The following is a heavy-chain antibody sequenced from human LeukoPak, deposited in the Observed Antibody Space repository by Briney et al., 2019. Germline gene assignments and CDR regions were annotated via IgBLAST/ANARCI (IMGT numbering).Heavy chain of an antibody. CDR3: ARHEAPANMWLPLDY. Sequence: KPSEILSLTCTVSGGSISSYYWSWIRQPPGKGLEWIGYIYYSGSTNYNPSLKSRVTISVDTSKNQFSLKLSSVTAADTAVYYCARHEAPANMWLPLDYWGQGTLVTVSS. J-gene: IGHJ4*02. CDR1: GGSISSYY. V-gene: IGHV4-59*08. CDR2: IYYSGST. D-gene: IGHD5-12*01.